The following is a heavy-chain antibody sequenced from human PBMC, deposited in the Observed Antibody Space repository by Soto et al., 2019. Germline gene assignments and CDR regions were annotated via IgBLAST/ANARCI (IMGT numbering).Heavy chain of an antibody. D-gene: IGHD1-26*01. CDR3: ARGATYYYYHAIDV. J-gene: IGHJ6*02. CDR1: GGSVNDYY. Sequence: QVQLQESGPGLVKPSETLSLTCSVSGGSVNDYYWSWVRQPPGKGLEWIGFVYYIGSTNYNPSLNSRVPISVHTPTNQFSLKLRSVNAAATAVYYCARGATYYYYHAIDVWGPGTTVTVSS. CDR2: VYYIGST. V-gene: IGHV4-59*02.